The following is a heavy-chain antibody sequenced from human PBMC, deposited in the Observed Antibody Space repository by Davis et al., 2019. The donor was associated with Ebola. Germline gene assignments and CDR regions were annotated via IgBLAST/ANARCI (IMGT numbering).Heavy chain of an antibody. Sequence: PGGSLRLSCAASGFTFSSYAMSWVRQAPGKGLEWVSGISGSGGNTYYADSVKGRFTTSRDDAKNTLYLQMNSLRAEDTAVYYCARPVGTSGSPGDWGQGTLVTVSS. CDR2: ISGSGGNT. J-gene: IGHJ4*02. CDR1: GFTFSSYA. V-gene: IGHV3-23*01. D-gene: IGHD1-26*01. CDR3: ARPVGTSGSPGD.